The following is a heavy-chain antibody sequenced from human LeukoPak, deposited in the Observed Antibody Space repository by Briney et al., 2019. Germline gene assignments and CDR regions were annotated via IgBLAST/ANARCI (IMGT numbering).Heavy chain of an antibody. CDR3: AKTLTTTSHLFDY. CDR2: ISYDGSNK. Sequence: PGGSLRLSCAASGFTFSSYGMHWVRQAPGKGLEWVAVISYDGSNKYYADSVKGRFTISRDNSKDTPYLQMNSLRAEDTAVYYCAKTLTTTSHLFDYWGQGTLVTVSS. J-gene: IGHJ4*02. D-gene: IGHD3-22*01. V-gene: IGHV3-30*18. CDR1: GFTFSSYG.